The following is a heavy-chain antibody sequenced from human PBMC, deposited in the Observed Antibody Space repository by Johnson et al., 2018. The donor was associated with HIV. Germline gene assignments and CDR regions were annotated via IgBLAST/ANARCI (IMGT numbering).Heavy chain of an antibody. CDR3: ARDGVGYSSLKDAFDI. Sequence: QVQLVESGGGVVQPGRSLRLSCAASGFTFSSYAMHWVRQAPGKGLEWVAVISYDGSNKYSADSVKGRFTISRDNSKNTLYLQMNSLRAEDTAVYYCARDGVGYSSLKDAFDIWGQGTMVTVSS. CDR2: ISYDGSNK. J-gene: IGHJ3*02. V-gene: IGHV3-30-3*01. CDR1: GFTFSSYA. D-gene: IGHD6-6*01.